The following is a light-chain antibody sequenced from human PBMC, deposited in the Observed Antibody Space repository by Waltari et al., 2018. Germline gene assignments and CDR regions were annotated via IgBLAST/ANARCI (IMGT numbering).Light chain of an antibody. CDR1: SSNIGSNT. Sequence: QSVLTQPPSASGTPGQRVTISCSGSSSNIGSNTVNWYQRHPGTAPKPLIYSNHPRPSGVPARFSASKSGTSASLAISGLQSGDGADFYCAAWDDSLNAWVFGGGTKLTVL. J-gene: IGLJ3*02. CDR2: SNH. V-gene: IGLV1-44*01. CDR3: AAWDDSLNAWV.